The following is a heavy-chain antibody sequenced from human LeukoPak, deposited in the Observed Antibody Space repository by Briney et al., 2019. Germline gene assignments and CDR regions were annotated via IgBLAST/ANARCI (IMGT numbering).Heavy chain of an antibody. D-gene: IGHD2-8*01. J-gene: IGHJ3*02. CDR1: GGTFISYA. CDR2: IIHILVIA. CDR3: ARDRNRLISSDAFHI. V-gene: IGHV1-69*10. Sequence: SVKVSCKASGGTFISYAISWVRQAPGQGLEGMGGIIHILVIANYPQKFQGRLTITADKSTSTAYMELSSLRSEDTAVYYCARDRNRLISSDAFHIWGQGTMVTVSS.